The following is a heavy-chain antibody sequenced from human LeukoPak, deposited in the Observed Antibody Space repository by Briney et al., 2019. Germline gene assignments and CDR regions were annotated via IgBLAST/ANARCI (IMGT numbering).Heavy chain of an antibody. CDR1: VGSFSGYY. V-gene: IGHV4-34*01. J-gene: IGHJ4*02. CDR2: INHSGST. CDR3: ARDGGERKVDGDRAIVVVPATFEY. Sequence: PSETLSLTCAVYVGSFSGYYWSWIRQPPGKGLEWIWEINHSGSTNYNPSLKSRVTISVDTSENQFSLKLSTATAAHKAVYYCARDGGERKVDGDRAIVVVPATFEYWAQGTMATVSS. D-gene: IGHD2-2*01.